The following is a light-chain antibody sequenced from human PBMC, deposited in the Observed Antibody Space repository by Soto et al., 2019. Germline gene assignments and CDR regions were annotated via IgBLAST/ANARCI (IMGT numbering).Light chain of an antibody. J-gene: IGLJ1*01. CDR3: SSYTSSGTIAV. V-gene: IGLV2-14*01. CDR2: EVR. CDR1: RSDVGGYNF. Sequence: QSALTQPASVSGSPGQSITISCTGTRSDVGGYNFVSWYQQFPGKAPKLMIYEVRNRPSGISNRFSGSKSGNTASLTISGLQAEDEADYYCSSYTSSGTIAVFGTGTKVTVL.